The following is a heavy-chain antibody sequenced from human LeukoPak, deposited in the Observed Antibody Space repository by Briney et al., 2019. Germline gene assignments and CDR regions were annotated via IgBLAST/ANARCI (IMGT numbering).Heavy chain of an antibody. V-gene: IGHV4-34*01. CDR1: GFTFSSYW. CDR3: ASLSYQQGHDY. J-gene: IGHJ4*02. Sequence: GSLRLSCAASGFTFSSYWMSWIRQPPGKGLEWIGEINHSGSTNYNPSLKSRVTISVDTSKNQFSLKLSSVTAADTAVYYCASLSYQQGHDYWGQGTLVTVSS. CDR2: INHSGST. D-gene: IGHD2-2*01.